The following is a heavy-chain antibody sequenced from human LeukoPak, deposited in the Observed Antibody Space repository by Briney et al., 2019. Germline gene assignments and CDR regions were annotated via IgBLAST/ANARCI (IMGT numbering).Heavy chain of an antibody. D-gene: IGHD3-10*01. CDR1: GYTFTGYF. Sequence: SVKVSCKASGYTFTGYFMHWVRQAPGQGLERMGGIIPIFGTANYAQKFQGRVTITTDESTSTAYMELSSLRSEDTAVYYCATSMVRGVNNWFDPWGQGTLVTASS. CDR3: ATSMVRGVNNWFDP. V-gene: IGHV1-69*05. J-gene: IGHJ5*02. CDR2: IIPIFGTA.